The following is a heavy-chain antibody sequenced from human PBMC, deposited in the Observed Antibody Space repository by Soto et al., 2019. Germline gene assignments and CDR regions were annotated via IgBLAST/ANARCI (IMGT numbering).Heavy chain of an antibody. J-gene: IGHJ6*02. CDR1: GYSFTSYW. CDR3: ARLYGGNSGMDV. D-gene: IGHD4-17*01. CDR2: IDPSDSYT. Sequence: PGESLKISCKGSGYSFTSYWITWVRKLPGKGLEWMGRIDPSDSYTNYNPSFQGHVTISADKSISTAYLQWSSLKASDTAMYYCARLYGGNSGMDVWGQGTTVTVSS. V-gene: IGHV5-10-1*01.